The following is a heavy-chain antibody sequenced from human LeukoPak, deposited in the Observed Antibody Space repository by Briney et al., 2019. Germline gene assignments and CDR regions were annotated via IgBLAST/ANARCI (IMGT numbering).Heavy chain of an antibody. CDR2: ISSSSSTI. V-gene: IGHV3-48*04. Sequence: GGSLRLSCAASAFTFRSYSMNGVREAPGKGLEWVSYISSSSSTIYYADSVKGRFTISRDNAKNSLYLQMNSLRAEDTAVYYCARDIGYWGQGTLVTVSS. J-gene: IGHJ4*02. D-gene: IGHD3-16*02. CDR1: AFTFRSYS. CDR3: ARDIGY.